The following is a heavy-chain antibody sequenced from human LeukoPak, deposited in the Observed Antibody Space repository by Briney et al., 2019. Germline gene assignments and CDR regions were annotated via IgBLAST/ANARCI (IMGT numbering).Heavy chain of an antibody. D-gene: IGHD3-22*01. V-gene: IGHV4-4*02. CDR3: AGLVGRYSSGLYYYYFDY. Sequence: SGTLSLTCTVSGDSINSLDLWGWVRQPPGKGLEWIGEMYLSGTTHSNPSVKSRVTISIDKPKNQFFLNLSSVTAADTAVYYCAGLVGRYSSGLYYYYFDYWGQGTLVTVSS. CDR1: GDSINSLDL. J-gene: IGHJ4*02. CDR2: MYLSGTT.